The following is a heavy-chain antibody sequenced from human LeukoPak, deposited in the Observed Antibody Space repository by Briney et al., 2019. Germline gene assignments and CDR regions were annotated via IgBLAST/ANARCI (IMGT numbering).Heavy chain of an antibody. CDR3: ARNIAVAGRGDYMDV. V-gene: IGHV4-59*08. CDR1: GGSISSYY. CDR2: IYYSGST. Sequence: SETLSLTCTVSGGSISSYYWSWIRQPPGKGLEWIGNIYYSGSTNYNPSLKSRVTISLDTSKNQFSLKLSSVTAADTAVYYCARNIAVAGRGDYMDVWGKGTTVTISS. D-gene: IGHD6-19*01. J-gene: IGHJ6*03.